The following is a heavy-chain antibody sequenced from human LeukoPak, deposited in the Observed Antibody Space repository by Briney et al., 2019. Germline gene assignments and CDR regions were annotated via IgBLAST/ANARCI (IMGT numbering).Heavy chain of an antibody. D-gene: IGHD3-22*01. CDR1: GGSISSYY. CDR3: ARRLYDSSGYYLDY. J-gene: IGHJ4*02. V-gene: IGHV4-59*08. CDR2: IYYSGST. Sequence: SETLSLTCTVSGGSISSYYWSWIRQPPGKGLEWIGYIYYSGSTNYNPSLKSRVTISVDTSVNQFSLKLSSVTAADTAIYYCARRLYDSSGYYLDYWGQGTLVTVSS.